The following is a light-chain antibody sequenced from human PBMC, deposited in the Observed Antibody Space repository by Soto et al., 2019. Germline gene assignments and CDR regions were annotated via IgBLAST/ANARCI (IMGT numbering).Light chain of an antibody. J-gene: IGLJ1*01. V-gene: IGLV2-14*01. Sequence: QSALAQPASVSGSPGQSLTISCTGTSSDVGGYDYVSWYQQRPGKAPTLMISEVSNRPSGVSNRFSGSKSGNTASLTISGLQAEDEADYYCTSYTGSSTPYVFGTGTKVTVL. CDR1: SSDVGGYDY. CDR2: EVS. CDR3: TSYTGSSTPYV.